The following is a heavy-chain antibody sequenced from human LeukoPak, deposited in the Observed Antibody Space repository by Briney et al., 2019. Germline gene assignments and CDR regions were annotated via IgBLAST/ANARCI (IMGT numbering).Heavy chain of an antibody. D-gene: IGHD1-1*01. CDR2: ISWNSGSI. J-gene: IGHJ6*02. CDR1: GFTFDDYA. CDR3: AKALERRIYYYGMDV. Sequence: PGRSLRLSCAASGFTFDDYAMHWVRQAPGKGLEWVPGISWNSGSIGYADSVKGRFTISRDNAKNSLYLQMNSLRAEDTALYYCAKALERRIYYYGMDVWGQGTTVTVSS. V-gene: IGHV3-9*01.